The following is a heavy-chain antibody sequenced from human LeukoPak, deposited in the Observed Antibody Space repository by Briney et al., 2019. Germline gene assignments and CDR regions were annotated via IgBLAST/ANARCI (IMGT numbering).Heavy chain of an antibody. CDR3: ATTSGDFLFNWFDP. CDR1: GGSISSSTYY. V-gene: IGHV4-39*01. D-gene: IGHD3-10*01. CDR2: VYYSGGT. J-gene: IGHJ5*02. Sequence: SETLSLTCTVSGGSISSSTYYWNWIRQSPGKGLEWIGNVYYSGGTYYNPSLKSRVTISVDTSKNQFSLKLTSVTAADTAVYYCATTSGDFLFNWFDPWGQGTLVTVSS.